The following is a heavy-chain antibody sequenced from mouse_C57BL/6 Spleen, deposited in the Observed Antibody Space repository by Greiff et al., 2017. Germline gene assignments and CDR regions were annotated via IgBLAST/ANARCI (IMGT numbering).Heavy chain of an antibody. CDR1: GYTFTSYW. CDR3: AIYGNYGGGFDY. J-gene: IGHJ2*01. CDR2: IDPSDSET. Sequence: QVQLQQPGAELVRPGSSVKLSCKASGYTFTSYWMHWVKQRPIQGLEWIGNIDPSDSETHYNQKFKDKATLTVDKSSSTAYMQLSSLTSEDSAVYYCAIYGNYGGGFDYWGQGTTRTVSS. V-gene: IGHV1-52*01. D-gene: IGHD2-1*01.